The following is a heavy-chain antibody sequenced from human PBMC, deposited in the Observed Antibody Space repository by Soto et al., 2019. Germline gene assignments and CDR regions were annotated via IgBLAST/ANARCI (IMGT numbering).Heavy chain of an antibody. CDR3: AKEIVGATLHDY. J-gene: IGHJ4*02. CDR1: GFTFSSYG. Sequence: GGSLRLSCAASGFTFSSYGMHWVRQAPGKGLEWVAVISYDGSNKYYADSVKGRFTISRDNSKNTLYLQMNSLRAEDTAVYYCAKEIVGATLHDYWGQGTLVTVSS. D-gene: IGHD1-26*01. CDR2: ISYDGSNK. V-gene: IGHV3-30*18.